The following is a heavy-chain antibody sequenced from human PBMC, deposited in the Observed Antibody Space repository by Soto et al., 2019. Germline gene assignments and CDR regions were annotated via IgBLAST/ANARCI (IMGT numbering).Heavy chain of an antibody. CDR3: AKGVRSYYYYGMDV. CDR2: ISGSGGST. D-gene: IGHD3-22*01. Sequence: GGSLRLSCAASGFTFSSYAMTWVRQAPGKGLEWVSGISGSGGSTYYAGSVKGRFTISRDNSKNTMYLQMNSLRAEDTAVYYCAKGVRSYYYYGMDVWGQGTTVTVSS. CDR1: GFTFSSYA. V-gene: IGHV3-23*01. J-gene: IGHJ6*02.